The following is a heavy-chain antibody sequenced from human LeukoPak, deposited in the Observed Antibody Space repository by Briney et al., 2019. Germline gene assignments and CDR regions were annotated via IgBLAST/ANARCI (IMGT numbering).Heavy chain of an antibody. V-gene: IGHV1-2*02. D-gene: IGHD3-22*01. Sequence: ASVKVSCKASGYTFTGYYMHWVRQAPGQGLEWMGWITPNSGGTNYAQKFQGRVTMTRDTSISTAYMELSRLRSDDTAVYYCARVGLSGYYYDSSGYYVDYWGQGTLVTVSS. J-gene: IGHJ4*02. CDR1: GYTFTGYY. CDR2: ITPNSGGT. CDR3: ARVGLSGYYYDSSGYYVDY.